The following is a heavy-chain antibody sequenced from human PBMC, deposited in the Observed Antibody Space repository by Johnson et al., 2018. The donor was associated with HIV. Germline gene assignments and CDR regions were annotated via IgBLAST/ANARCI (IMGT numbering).Heavy chain of an antibody. Sequence: QVQLVESGGGLVQPGGSLRLSCTASGFTFSRYWMHWVRQAPGKGLEWVAVIWYDGSNKYYADSVKGRFTISRDNSKSTLYLQMNSLRAEDTAVYYCANDFWSGSGIWGQGTLVSVSS. D-gene: IGHD3-3*01. CDR1: GFTFSRYW. J-gene: IGHJ3*02. CDR2: IWYDGSNK. V-gene: IGHV3-33*06. CDR3: ANDFWSGSGI.